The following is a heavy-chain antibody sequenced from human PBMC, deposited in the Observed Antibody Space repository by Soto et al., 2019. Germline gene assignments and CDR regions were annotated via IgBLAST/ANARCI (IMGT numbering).Heavy chain of an antibody. CDR2: ISGSGGST. J-gene: IGHJ4*02. D-gene: IGHD6-19*01. Sequence: GGSLRLSCAASGFTFSSYAMSWVRQAPGKGLEWVSAISGSGGSTYYADSVKGRFTISRDNSKNTLYLQMNSLRAEDTAVYYCAKDRSGSSGWTESFDYWGQGTLVTVSS. CDR1: GFTFSSYA. CDR3: AKDRSGSSGWTESFDY. V-gene: IGHV3-23*01.